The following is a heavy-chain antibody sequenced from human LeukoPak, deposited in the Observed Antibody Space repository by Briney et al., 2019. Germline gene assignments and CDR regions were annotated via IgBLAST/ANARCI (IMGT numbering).Heavy chain of an antibody. CDR2: INPNSGGT. CDR1: GYTFTGYY. J-gene: IGHJ4*02. D-gene: IGHD3-22*01. V-gene: IGHV1-2*06. CDR3: ARDGVGGGYYYDSSGYTAY. Sequence: ASVKVSCKASGYTFTGYYMHWVRQAPGQGLEWMGRINPNSGGTNYAQTFKGRVTMTRDTSISTACMELSRLRSDDTAVYYCARDGVGGGYYYDSSGYTAYWGQGTLVTVSS.